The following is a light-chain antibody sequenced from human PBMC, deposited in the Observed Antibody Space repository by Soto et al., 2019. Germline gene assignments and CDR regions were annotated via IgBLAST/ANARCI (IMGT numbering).Light chain of an antibody. V-gene: IGLV2-14*01. CDR2: DVS. Sequence: QSALTQPASVSGSPGQSITISCTGTSSDIGAFDLVSWFQQHPGIAPKVKIYDVSIRPSGISNRFSGSKSGNTASLTISGLQAEDEADYYCSSYTITSTRLFGTGTKLTVL. J-gene: IGLJ1*01. CDR3: SSYTITSTRL. CDR1: SSDIGAFDL.